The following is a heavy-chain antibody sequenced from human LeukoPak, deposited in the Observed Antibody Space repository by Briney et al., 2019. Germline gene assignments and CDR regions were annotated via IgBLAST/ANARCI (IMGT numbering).Heavy chain of an antibody. Sequence: ASVKVSCKASGYRFTSYGIIWVRQAPGQGLEWMGWISSYNVNTNYAQKFQGRVTMTTDTSTTTAYMELRSLRSDDTAVYYCARGIGYYYDSSGTSRHWYFDLWGRGTLVTVSS. CDR1: GYRFTSYG. D-gene: IGHD3-22*01. V-gene: IGHV1-18*01. J-gene: IGHJ2*01. CDR3: ARGIGYYYDSSGTSRHWYFDL. CDR2: ISSYNVNT.